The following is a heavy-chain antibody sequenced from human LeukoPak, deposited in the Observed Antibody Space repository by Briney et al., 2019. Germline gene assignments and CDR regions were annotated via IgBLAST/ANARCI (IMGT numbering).Heavy chain of an antibody. CDR3: ARDRYRLGQLVGVKDYYYYYGMDV. J-gene: IGHJ6*02. Sequence: PSETLSLTCTVSGGSISSSSYYWSWIWQPPGKGLEWIGYIYYSGSTNYNPSLKSRVTISVDTSKNQFSLKLSSVTAADTAVYYCARDRYRLGQLVGVKDYYYYYGMDVWGQGTTVTVSS. D-gene: IGHD6-6*01. V-gene: IGHV4-61*01. CDR2: IYYSGST. CDR1: GGSISSSSYY.